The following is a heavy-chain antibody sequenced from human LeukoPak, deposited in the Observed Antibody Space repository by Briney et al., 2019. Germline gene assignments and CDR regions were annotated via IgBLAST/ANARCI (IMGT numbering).Heavy chain of an antibody. V-gene: IGHV3-53*05. CDR3: AGELVVAAKCDY. CDR1: GFTVSSNY. J-gene: IGHJ4*02. D-gene: IGHD2-15*01. Sequence: GGSLRLSCAASGFTVSSNYMSWVRQAPGKGLEWVSVIYSGGSTYYADSVKGRFTISRDNSKNTLYLQMNSLRAEDRAVYYCAGELVVAAKCDYWGQGTLVTVSS. CDR2: IYSGGST.